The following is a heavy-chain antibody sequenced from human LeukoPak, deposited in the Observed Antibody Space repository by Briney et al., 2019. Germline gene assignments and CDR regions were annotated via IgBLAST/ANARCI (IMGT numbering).Heavy chain of an antibody. CDR3: ARHRYGSGSYPDYYYYYMDV. CDR2: IFYSGST. D-gene: IGHD3-10*01. Sequence: SETLSLTCTVSGGSISSSSYYWGWIRQPPGKGLEWIGSIFYSGSTYYNPSLKSRVTMSVDTSKNQFSLKLSSVTAADTAVYYCARHRYGSGSYPDYYYYYMDVWGKGTTVTISS. V-gene: IGHV4-39*01. CDR1: GGSISSSSYY. J-gene: IGHJ6*03.